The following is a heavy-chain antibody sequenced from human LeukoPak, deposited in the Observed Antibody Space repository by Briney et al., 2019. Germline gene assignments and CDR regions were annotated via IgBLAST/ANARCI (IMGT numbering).Heavy chain of an antibody. V-gene: IGHV1-2*02. Sequence: ASVKVSCKASGYTFTGYYMHWVRQAPGQGLEWMGWINPNSGGTSFAQNFQGRVTTTRDTSISAAYMELSSLRSDDTAVYYCARSGSIYGAFDIWDQGTMVTVSS. CDR1: GYTFTGYY. D-gene: IGHD4-17*01. J-gene: IGHJ3*02. CDR2: INPNSGGT. CDR3: ARSGSIYGAFDI.